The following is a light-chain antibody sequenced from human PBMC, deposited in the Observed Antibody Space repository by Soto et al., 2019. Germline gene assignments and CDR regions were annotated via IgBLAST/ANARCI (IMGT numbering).Light chain of an antibody. V-gene: IGKV4-1*01. Sequence: DIVMTQSPDSLAVSLGERATINCKSSQSVFYGSNNKNYLAWYQQKPGQPPKLLIYWASTRESGVPDRFSGSGSVTDFTLTISSLQAEDVAVYYCQQYYISPVTFGPGTRVDVK. CDR1: QSVFYGSNNKNY. CDR3: QQYYISPVT. CDR2: WAS. J-gene: IGKJ3*01.